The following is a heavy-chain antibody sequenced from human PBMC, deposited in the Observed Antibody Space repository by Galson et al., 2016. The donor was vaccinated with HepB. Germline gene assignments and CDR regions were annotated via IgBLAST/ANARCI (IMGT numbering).Heavy chain of an antibody. CDR1: GYILTGYC. J-gene: IGHJ4*02. V-gene: IGHV1-2*02. D-gene: IGHD1-26*01. CDR3: ARLRRIVTTGSWSSPSYFDY. CDR2: IDPRSGGT. Sequence: SCKASGYILTGYCVHWVRQAPGQGLEWMGWIDPRSGGTIYAENFQGRVTMTRDTSINTAYMELSRLRSADTAVYYCARLRRIVTTGSWSSPSYFDYWGQGTLVTVSS.